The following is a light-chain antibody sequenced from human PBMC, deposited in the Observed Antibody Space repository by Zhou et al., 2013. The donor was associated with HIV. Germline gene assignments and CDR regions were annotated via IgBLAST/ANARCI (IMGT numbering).Light chain of an antibody. J-gene: IGKJ2*01. CDR3: QQYGSSPFT. V-gene: IGKV3-20*01. CDR1: QKVYNNY. CDR2: GAS. Sequence: EIVLTQSPGTLSLSPGERATLSCRATQKVYNNYLAWYQQKPGQAPRLLIYGASTRAAGIPDRFSGSGSGTDFTLSISRLEPEDFAVYFCQQYGSSPFTFGQGTKLE.